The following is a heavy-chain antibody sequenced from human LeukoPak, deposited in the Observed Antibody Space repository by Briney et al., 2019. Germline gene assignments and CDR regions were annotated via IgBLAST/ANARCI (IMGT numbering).Heavy chain of an antibody. CDR1: GFTFSSYW. CDR2: IKQDGSEK. CDR3: ARGIESSTSWIDP. V-gene: IGHV3-7*01. D-gene: IGHD2-2*01. J-gene: IGHJ5*02. Sequence: GGSLRLSCAASGFTFSSYWMSWVRQAPGKGLEWVANIKQDGSEKYYVDSVKGRFTISRDNAKNSLYLQMNSLRAEDTAVYYCARGIESSTSWIDPWGQGTLVTVSS.